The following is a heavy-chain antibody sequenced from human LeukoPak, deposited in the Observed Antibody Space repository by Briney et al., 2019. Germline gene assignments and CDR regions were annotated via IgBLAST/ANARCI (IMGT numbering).Heavy chain of an antibody. CDR1: GFTFSGYW. D-gene: IGHD3-22*01. CDR3: AREADYYDSSAKDY. Sequence: GGSLRLSCAASGFTFSGYWMHWVRQAPGKGLVWVSRINSDGSSTTYADSVKGRFTISRDNAKNTLYLQMNSLRAEDTAVYYCAREADYYDSSAKDYWGQGTLVTVSS. V-gene: IGHV3-74*01. J-gene: IGHJ4*02. CDR2: INSDGSST.